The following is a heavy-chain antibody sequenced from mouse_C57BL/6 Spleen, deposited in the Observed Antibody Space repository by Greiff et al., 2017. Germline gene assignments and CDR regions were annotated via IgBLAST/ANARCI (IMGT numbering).Heavy chain of an antibody. CDR3: AKGRGFAY. Sequence: QVQLKQPGAELVKPGASVKLSCKASGYTFTSYWMQWVKQRPGQGLEWIGEIDPSDSYTNYNQKFKGKATLTVDTSSSTAYMQLSSLTSEDSAVYYCAKGRGFAYWGKGTLVTVSA. V-gene: IGHV1-50*01. CDR2: IDPSDSYT. J-gene: IGHJ3*01. CDR1: GYTFTSYW.